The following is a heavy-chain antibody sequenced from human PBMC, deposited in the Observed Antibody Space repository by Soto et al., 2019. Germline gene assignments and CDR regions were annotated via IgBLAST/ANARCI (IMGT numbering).Heavy chain of an antibody. V-gene: IGHV4-34*01. CDR2: INHSGST. Sequence: QVQLQQWGAGLLKPSETLSLTCAVYGGSFSGYYWSWIRQPPGKGLEWIGEINHSGSTNYNPSLKSRVTISVDTSKNQFSLKPSSVTAADTAVYYCARGRRSYYYGSGSHFDYWGQGTLVTVSS. D-gene: IGHD3-10*01. J-gene: IGHJ4*02. CDR1: GGSFSGYY. CDR3: ARGRRSYYYGSGSHFDY.